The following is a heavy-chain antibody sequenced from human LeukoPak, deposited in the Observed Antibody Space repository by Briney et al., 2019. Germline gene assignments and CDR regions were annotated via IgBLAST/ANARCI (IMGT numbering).Heavy chain of an antibody. Sequence: GGSLRLPCAASGFTVSDNYMTWVRQAPGKGLEWVSVIYSGGSTDYADSVKGRFTISRDNSKNTLYLQMNSLRAEDTAVYYCARNWRPDTWGQGTLVTVSS. V-gene: IGHV3-66*01. CDR2: IYSGGST. D-gene: IGHD3-3*01. CDR3: ARNWRPDT. J-gene: IGHJ5*02. CDR1: GFTVSDNY.